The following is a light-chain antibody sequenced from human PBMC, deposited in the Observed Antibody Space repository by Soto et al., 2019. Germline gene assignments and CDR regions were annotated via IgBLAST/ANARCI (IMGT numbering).Light chain of an antibody. J-gene: IGKJ2*01. CDR3: HQYKTYS. Sequence: DIQMTQSPTTLSASVGDRVTITCRASQEVSTWLAWYQQKPGKAPKLLIYKGSTXXXXXXXXXXXXXXXXXXXLTISNLQPDDFATYYCHQYKTYSFGQGTKVDXK. V-gene: IGKV1-5*03. CDR2: KGS. CDR1: QEVSTW.